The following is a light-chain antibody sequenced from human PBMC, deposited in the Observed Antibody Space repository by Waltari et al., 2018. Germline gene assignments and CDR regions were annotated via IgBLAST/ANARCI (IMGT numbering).Light chain of an antibody. Sequence: DIQMTQSPSSLSTSVGDRVTITCQARQGINKYVNWYQQKPGKPTKLLIYDSSTLERGVPSRFSGDGYGTDFTFTISSLQPEDVGTYYCQQHENLPYSFGQGTKLEIK. CDR2: DSS. V-gene: IGKV1-33*01. J-gene: IGKJ2*03. CDR1: QGINKY. CDR3: QQHENLPYS.